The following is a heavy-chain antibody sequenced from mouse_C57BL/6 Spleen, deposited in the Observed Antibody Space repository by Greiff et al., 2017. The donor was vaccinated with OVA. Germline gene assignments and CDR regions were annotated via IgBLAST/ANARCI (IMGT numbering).Heavy chain of an antibody. Sequence: EVQLQQSGPELVKPGASVKISCKASGYTFTDYYMNWVKQSPGQSLEWIGDINPNNGGTSYNQKFKGKATLTVDKSSSTAYMELRSLTSEDSAVYYCAREHYYGSSYAMDYWGQGTSVTVSS. J-gene: IGHJ4*01. CDR1: GYTFTDYY. D-gene: IGHD1-1*01. V-gene: IGHV1-26*01. CDR3: AREHYYGSSYAMDY. CDR2: INPNNGGT.